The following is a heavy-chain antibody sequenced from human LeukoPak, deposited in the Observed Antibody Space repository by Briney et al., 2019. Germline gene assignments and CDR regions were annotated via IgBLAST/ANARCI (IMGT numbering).Heavy chain of an antibody. J-gene: IGHJ4*02. CDR1: GYSITSGYY. Sequence: PSETLSLTCAVSGYSITSGYYWGWIRQPPGKGLEWIGSIYHSGRTYYNSSLKIRVTISVDTSNNQFSLNLSSVTAADTAVYYCVRGLYSSGWFNVDYLGQGTLVTVSS. D-gene: IGHD6-19*01. V-gene: IGHV4-38-2*01. CDR2: IYHSGRT. CDR3: VRGLYSSGWFNVDY.